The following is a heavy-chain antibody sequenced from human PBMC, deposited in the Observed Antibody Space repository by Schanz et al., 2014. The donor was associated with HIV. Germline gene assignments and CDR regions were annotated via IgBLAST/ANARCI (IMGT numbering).Heavy chain of an antibody. CDR3: AREREESIAYYYYGMDV. V-gene: IGHV3-23*04. CDR1: GFTLSSYS. Sequence: EVQLVGSGGGLVKPGGSLRLSCAASGFTLSSYSMNWVRQAPGKGLEWVSAISGGGAGTYYADSVKGRLTISRDNSKNTLYLQMNSLRAEDTAVYYCAREREESIAYYYYGMDVWGQGTAVTVSS. CDR2: ISGGGAGT. J-gene: IGHJ6*02. D-gene: IGHD1-26*01.